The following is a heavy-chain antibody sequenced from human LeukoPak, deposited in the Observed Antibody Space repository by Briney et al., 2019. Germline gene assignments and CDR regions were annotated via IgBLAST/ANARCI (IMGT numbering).Heavy chain of an antibody. D-gene: IGHD2-15*01. J-gene: IGHJ6*03. CDR3: ARGVCSGGSCSYSYYYYMDV. V-gene: IGHV4-61*02. Sequence: SETLSLTCTVSGGSISSTSYYWSWIRQPAGKGLEWIGRIYTSGSTDYNPSLKSRVTISVDTSKNQFSLKLTSVTAADTAVYYCARGVCSGGSCSYSYYYYMDVWGKGTTVTVSS. CDR1: GGSISSTSYY. CDR2: IYTSGST.